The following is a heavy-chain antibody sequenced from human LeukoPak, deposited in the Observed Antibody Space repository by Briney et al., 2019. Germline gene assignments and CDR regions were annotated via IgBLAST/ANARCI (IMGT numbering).Heavy chain of an antibody. D-gene: IGHD1-1*01. CDR1: GGSFSGYY. V-gene: IGHV4-34*01. CDR3: ARGTILNWFDP. J-gene: IGHJ5*02. CDR2: INHSGST. Sequence: PSETLSLTCAVYGGSFSGYYWSWIRQPPGKGLEWIGDINHSGSTNYNPSHKSRVTISVDTSKNQLSLKLSSVTAADTAVYYCARGTILNWFDPWGQGTLVTVSS.